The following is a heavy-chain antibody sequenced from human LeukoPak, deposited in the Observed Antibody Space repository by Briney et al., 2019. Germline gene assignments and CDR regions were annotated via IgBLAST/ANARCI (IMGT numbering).Heavy chain of an antibody. V-gene: IGHV3-30*18. D-gene: IGHD3-22*01. CDR2: ISYDGSNK. CDR1: GFTFSSYG. J-gene: IGHJ4*02. Sequence: GGSLRLSCAASGFTFSSYGMHWVRQAPGKGLEWVAVISYDGSNKYYADSVKGRFTISRDNSKNTLYLQMNSLRAEDTAVYYCAKDQGYDSSGAYYWGQGTPVTVSS. CDR3: AKDQGYDSSGAYY.